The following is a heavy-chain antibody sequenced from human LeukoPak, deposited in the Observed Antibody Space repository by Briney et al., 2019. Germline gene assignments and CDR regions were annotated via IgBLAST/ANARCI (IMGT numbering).Heavy chain of an antibody. J-gene: IGHJ4*02. CDR2: IKQDGSEK. CDR3: ARGVWPTDY. Sequence: GGSLRLSCAASGFTFNSYWMTWVRQAPGKGLEWVANIKQDGSEKYYVDSVKGRFTISRDNAKNSLYLLMNTLTTEDTAVYYCARGVWPTDYWGQGTLVTVSS. CDR1: GFTFNSYW. V-gene: IGHV3-7*04. D-gene: IGHD2-21*01.